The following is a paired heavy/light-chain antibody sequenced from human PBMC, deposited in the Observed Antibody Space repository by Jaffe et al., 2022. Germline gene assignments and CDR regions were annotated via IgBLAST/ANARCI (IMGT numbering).Light chain of an antibody. V-gene: IGKV3-20*01. Sequence: EIVLTQSPGTLSLSPGERGTLSCRASQSVSSSHLAWYQQKPGQAPRLLIYGTSSRATGIPDRFSGSGSGTDFTLTISRLEPDDFAVYYCQQYGGSPAGVTFGQGTKVEIK. J-gene: IGKJ1*01. CDR3: QQYGGSPAGVT. CDR2: GTS. CDR1: QSVSSSH.
Heavy chain of an antibody. Sequence: EVQLVESGGGLVQPGRSLRLSCTASGFTFGDYAMDWVRQAPGKGLEWIGFIRSRAFGGTTEYAASVDGRFTISRDDSKSIAYLQMSSLKTEDTAVYYCARDHNYDDFLYFDLWGRGTLLTVSS. J-gene: IGHJ2*01. CDR1: GFTFGDYA. V-gene: IGHV3-49*04. CDR3: ARDHNYDDFLYFDL. CDR2: IRSRAFGGTT. D-gene: IGHD3-22*01.